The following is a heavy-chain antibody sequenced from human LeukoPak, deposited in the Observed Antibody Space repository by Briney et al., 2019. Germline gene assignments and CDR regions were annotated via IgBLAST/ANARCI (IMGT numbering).Heavy chain of an antibody. J-gene: IGHJ3*02. CDR1: GGTFSSYA. D-gene: IGHD3-3*01. Sequence: GASVKVSCKASGGTFSSYAISWVRQAPGQGLEWMGRIIPILGIANYAQKFQGRVTITADKSTSTAYMELSSLRSEDTAVYYCAREKVDLRAFDIWGQGTMVTVSS. CDR2: IIPILGIA. V-gene: IGHV1-69*04. CDR3: AREKVDLRAFDI.